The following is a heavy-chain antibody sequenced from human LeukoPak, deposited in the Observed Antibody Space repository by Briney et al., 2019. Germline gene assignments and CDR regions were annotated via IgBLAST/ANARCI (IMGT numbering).Heavy chain of an antibody. CDR3: ARARYSSSWYGGPGAIDI. Sequence: SETLSLTCTVSGGSISSSSYYWGWLRQPPGKGLEWIGRSYYSGSTYYNPSLKSRVTISVDTSKNQFSLKLSSVTAADTAVYYCARARYSSSWYGGPGAIDIWGQGTMVTVSS. J-gene: IGHJ3*02. CDR2: SYYSGST. CDR1: GGSISSSSYY. V-gene: IGHV4-39*07. D-gene: IGHD6-13*01.